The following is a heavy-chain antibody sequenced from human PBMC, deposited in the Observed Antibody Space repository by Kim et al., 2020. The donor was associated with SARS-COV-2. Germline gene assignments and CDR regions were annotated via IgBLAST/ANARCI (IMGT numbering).Heavy chain of an antibody. Sequence: KGRFTISRDNSKNTLYLQMNSLRAEDTAVYYCARAMSSYYDSSGELFFDYWGQGTLVTVSS. CDR3: ARAMSSYYDSSGELFFDY. D-gene: IGHD3-22*01. V-gene: IGHV3-30*01. J-gene: IGHJ4*02.